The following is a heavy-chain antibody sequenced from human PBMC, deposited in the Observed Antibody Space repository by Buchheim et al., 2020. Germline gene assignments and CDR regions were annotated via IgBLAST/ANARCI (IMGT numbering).Heavy chain of an antibody. CDR3: ASRLGDYYDSSGYLY. V-gene: IGHV3-30-3*01. CDR1: GFTFSSYA. D-gene: IGHD3-22*01. Sequence: QVQLVESGGGVVQPGRSLRLSCAASGFTFSSYAMHWVRQAPGKGLEWVAVISYDGSNKYYADSVKGRLTIARDNSKNTLYLQMNSLRAEDTAVYYCASRLGDYYDSSGYLYWGQGT. J-gene: IGHJ4*02. CDR2: ISYDGSNK.